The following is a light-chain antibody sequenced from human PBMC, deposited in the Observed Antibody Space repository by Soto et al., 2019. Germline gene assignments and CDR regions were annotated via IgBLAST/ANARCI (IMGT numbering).Light chain of an antibody. Sequence: DIQMTQSPSTLSASVGDRVTITCRASQSVNNWLAWYQQEPGKAPKLLIYRASSLESGVPSRFSGSGSGTEFTLTITSLQPDDFATYYCQQYHSFSWTFGQGTKVEIK. CDR2: RAS. CDR1: QSVNNW. CDR3: QQYHSFSWT. V-gene: IGKV1-5*03. J-gene: IGKJ1*01.